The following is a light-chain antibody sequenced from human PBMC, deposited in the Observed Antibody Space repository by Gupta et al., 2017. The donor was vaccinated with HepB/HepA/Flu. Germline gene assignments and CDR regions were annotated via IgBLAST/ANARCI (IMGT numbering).Light chain of an antibody. V-gene: IGLV2-11*01. CDR1: SSDVGGYNY. Sequence: QSALTQPRSVSGSPGQSVTISCTGTSSDVGGYNYVSWCQLHPGKVPKLMLYEVTRRPSGVPDRFSGSKSGNTASLTISGLQAEDEADYYCASYAGTYRGVFGGGTKLTVL. J-gene: IGLJ3*02. CDR3: ASYAGTYRGV. CDR2: EVT.